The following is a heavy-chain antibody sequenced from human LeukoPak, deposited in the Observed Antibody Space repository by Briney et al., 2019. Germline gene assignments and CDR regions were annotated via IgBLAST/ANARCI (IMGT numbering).Heavy chain of an antibody. CDR3: AKGVVAATNAAYYGMDV. CDR1: GFTFSNYG. Sequence: GGSLRLSCAASGFTFSNYGMHWVRQASGKGLEWVAVISYDESDKYYADSVKGRFTISRDNSKNTPYLQMNSLRPEDTAVYYCAKGVVAATNAAYYGMDVWGQGTTVTVSS. D-gene: IGHD2-15*01. J-gene: IGHJ6*02. CDR2: ISYDESDK. V-gene: IGHV3-30*18.